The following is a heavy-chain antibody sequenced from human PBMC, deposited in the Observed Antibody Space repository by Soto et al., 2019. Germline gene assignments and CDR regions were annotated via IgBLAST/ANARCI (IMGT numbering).Heavy chain of an antibody. D-gene: IGHD3-9*01. CDR1: GFTFTSSA. CDR3: AADREMNYDILTGYNHPAWYIDL. Sequence: GASVKVSCKASGFTFTSSAMQWVRQARGQRLEWIGWIVVGSGNTNYAQKFQERVTITRDMSTSTAYMELSSLRSEDTAVYYCAADREMNYDILTGYNHPAWYIDLWGRGTLVTVSS. V-gene: IGHV1-58*02. CDR2: IVVGSGNT. J-gene: IGHJ2*01.